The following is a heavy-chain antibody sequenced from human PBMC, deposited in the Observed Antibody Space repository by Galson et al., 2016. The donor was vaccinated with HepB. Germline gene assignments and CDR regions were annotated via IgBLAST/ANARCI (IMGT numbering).Heavy chain of an antibody. V-gene: IGHV4-34*01. D-gene: IGHD3-3*01. J-gene: IGHJ5*02. Sequence: SETLSLTCAVYGGSLSNYYWSWIRQPPGKGLEWIGEINHRGSTLYNPSLKSRVTMSIDTSKNHFSLNRTSVTAADTALYYCARILFDFRSGFWFDLWGQGTLVTVSS. CDR1: GGSLSNYY. CDR2: INHRGST. CDR3: ARILFDFRSGFWFDL.